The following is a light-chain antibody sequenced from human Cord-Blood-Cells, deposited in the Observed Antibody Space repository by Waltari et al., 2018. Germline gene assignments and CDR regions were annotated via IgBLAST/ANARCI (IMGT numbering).Light chain of an antibody. Sequence: DIQMTQSPSSLSASVGDRVTITCRASQSISSYVNWDQQKPGKAPKLLIYAASSLQSGVPSRFSGSGSRTDFTLTISSLQPEDFATYYCQQSYSTWTFGQGTKVEIK. J-gene: IGKJ1*01. CDR1: QSISSY. CDR3: QQSYSTWT. V-gene: IGKV1-39*01. CDR2: AAS.